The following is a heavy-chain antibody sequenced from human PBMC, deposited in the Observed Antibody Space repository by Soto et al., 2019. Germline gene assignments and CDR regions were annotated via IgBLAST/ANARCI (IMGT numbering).Heavy chain of an antibody. CDR2: IYYSGST. J-gene: IGHJ4*02. V-gene: IGHV4-61*08. CDR3: ARLDSMVAGFDY. CDR1: GGSITDRDYY. Sequence: PSETLSLTCAVSGGSITDRDYYWSWIRQHPGKGLEWIGYIYYSGSTNYNPSLKSRVTISVDTSKNQFSLKLSSVTAADTAVYYCARLDSMVAGFDYWGQGTLVTVSS. D-gene: IGHD6-19*01.